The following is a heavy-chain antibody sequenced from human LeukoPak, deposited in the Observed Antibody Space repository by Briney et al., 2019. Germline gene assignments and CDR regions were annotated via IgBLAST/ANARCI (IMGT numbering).Heavy chain of an antibody. CDR1: GFTFNTAW. CDR3: AKEYPTGPVYSDY. CDR2: IKSKSDGGTA. V-gene: IGHV3-15*01. J-gene: IGHJ4*02. D-gene: IGHD2-8*01. Sequence: PGGSLRLSCAASGFTFNTAWLSWFRQAPGKGLERVGRIKSKSDGGTAEYTAPVRGRFIISRDDSRNMMYLQMNSLRAEDTAVYYCAKEYPTGPVYSDYWGQGTLVTVSS.